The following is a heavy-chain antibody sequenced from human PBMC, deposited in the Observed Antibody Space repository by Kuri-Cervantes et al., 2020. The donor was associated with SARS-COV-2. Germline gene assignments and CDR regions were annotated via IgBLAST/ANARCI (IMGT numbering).Heavy chain of an antibody. CDR1: GYTFIDYY. CDR3: ARGSTKHVSHEPI. J-gene: IGHJ3*01. D-gene: IGHD3-3*02. Sequence: ASVKVSCKASGYTFIDYYIHWVRQAPGQGLEWMGWINPHSGGTTYGETFEGRVSMTVDTSINTAYMELYRLGSDDTALYYCARGSTKHVSHEPIWAQGTMVTVSS. V-gene: IGHV1-2*02. CDR2: INPHSGGT.